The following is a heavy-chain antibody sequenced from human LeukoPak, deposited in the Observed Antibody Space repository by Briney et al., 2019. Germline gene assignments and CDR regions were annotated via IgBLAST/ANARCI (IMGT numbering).Heavy chain of an antibody. CDR1: GFTFSNYG. V-gene: IGHV3-33*06. CDR3: AKDGDLTGTIDY. CDR2: IWYDGSNK. J-gene: IGHJ4*02. Sequence: PGRSLRLSCAASGFTFSNYGMHWVRQAPGKGLEWVAVIWYDGSNKYYADSEKGRFTISRDNSKNTLYLQMNSLRAEDTAVYYCAKDGDLTGTIDYWGQGTLVTVSS. D-gene: IGHD1-7*01.